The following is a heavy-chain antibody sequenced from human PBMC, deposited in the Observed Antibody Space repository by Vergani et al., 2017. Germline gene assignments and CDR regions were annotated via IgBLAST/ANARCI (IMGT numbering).Heavy chain of an antibody. CDR1: GFTFSSYA. CDR2: ISYDGSNK. Sequence: QVQLVESGGGVVQPGRSLRLSCAASGFTFSSYAMHWVRQAPGKGLEWVAVISYDGSNKYYADSVKGRFTISRDNSKNTLYLQMNSLRAEDTAVYYCARDVRVSRTWGQGTLVAVSS. V-gene: IGHV3-30-3*01. CDR3: ARDVRVSRT. J-gene: IGHJ3*01.